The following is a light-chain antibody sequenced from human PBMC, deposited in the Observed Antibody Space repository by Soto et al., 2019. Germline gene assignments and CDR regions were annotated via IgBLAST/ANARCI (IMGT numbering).Light chain of an antibody. J-gene: IGLJ1*01. CDR3: SSYTSSNTYV. CDR2: DVS. Sequence: QSALTQPASVSGSPGQSITISCTGTSSYVGGYNFVSWYQQRPGKAPKPLIYDVSNRPSGVSNRFSGSKSGNTASLTISGLQAEDEADYYCSSYTSSNTYVFGTGTKVTVL. CDR1: SSYVGGYNF. V-gene: IGLV2-14*01.